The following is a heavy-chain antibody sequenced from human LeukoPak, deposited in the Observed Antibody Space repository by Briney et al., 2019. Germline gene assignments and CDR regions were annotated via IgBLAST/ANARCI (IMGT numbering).Heavy chain of an antibody. V-gene: IGHV3-49*04. D-gene: IGHD3-16*01. CDR3: TRVASGGPFRYFDY. Sequence: GGSLRLSCTASGFTFGDYVMSWVRQAPGKGLEWVGFIRSKAYGGTTEYAASVKGRFTISRDDSKGIAYLQMNSLKTEDTAVYYCTRVASGGPFRYFDYWGQGTLVTVSS. CDR2: IRSKAYGGTT. J-gene: IGHJ4*02. CDR1: GFTFGDYV.